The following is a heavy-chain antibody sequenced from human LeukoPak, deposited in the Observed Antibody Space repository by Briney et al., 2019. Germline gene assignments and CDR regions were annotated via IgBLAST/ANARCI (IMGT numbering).Heavy chain of an antibody. J-gene: IGHJ5*02. D-gene: IGHD2-2*01. CDR3: ARHGPLFDCSSTSCLNWFDP. CDR1: GGSISSSSYY. CDR2: IYYSGST. V-gene: IGHV4-39*01. Sequence: ASETLSLTCTVSGGSISSSSYYWGWIRQPPGKGLEWIGSIYYSGSTYYNPSLKSRVTISVDTSKNQFSLKLSSVTAADTAVYYCARHGPLFDCSSTSCLNWFDPWGQGTLVTVSS.